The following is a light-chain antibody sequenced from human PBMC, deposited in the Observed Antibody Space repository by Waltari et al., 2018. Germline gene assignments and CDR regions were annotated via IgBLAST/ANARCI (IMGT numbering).Light chain of an antibody. J-gene: IGLJ2*01. CDR2: GNT. V-gene: IGLV1-40*01. Sequence: QSVLTQPPSVSGAPGQRVTIPCTGSSSNIGATYEVHWYQQLPGAAPKLLIFGNTDRPSGVPDRFAGSNSGTSASLASSGLQAEDEADYYCQSFDSSLNGWVFGGGTKLTVL. CDR3: QSFDSSLNGWV. CDR1: SSNIGATYE.